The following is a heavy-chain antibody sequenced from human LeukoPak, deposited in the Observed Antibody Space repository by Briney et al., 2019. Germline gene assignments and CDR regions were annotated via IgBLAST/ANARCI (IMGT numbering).Heavy chain of an antibody. CDR3: ATLQLYYYDSSGTLFDI. CDR2: IWYYGSNK. CDR1: GFTFSSYG. J-gene: IGHJ3*02. V-gene: IGHV3-33*01. Sequence: PGVSLRLSCAASGFTFSSYGMHWVRQAPGKGLEWVPVIWYYGSNKYYADSVKGRSTISRDNSKNTLYLQMNSLRAEDTAVYYCATLQLYYYDSSGTLFDIWGQGTMVTVSS. D-gene: IGHD3-22*01.